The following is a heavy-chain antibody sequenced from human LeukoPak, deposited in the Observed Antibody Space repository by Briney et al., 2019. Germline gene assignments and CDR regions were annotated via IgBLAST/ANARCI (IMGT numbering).Heavy chain of an antibody. CDR2: IDEYGTTI. CDR1: GFTFSRYW. D-gene: IGHD5-12*01. V-gene: IGHV3-74*01. CDR3: ATDLSGRQDY. Sequence: GGSLRLSCAASGFTFSRYWMHWVRQAPGKGLVWVSRIDEYGTTINYADSVKGRFTISRNNAGDTLFLQMNSLRAEDTGVYYCATDLSGRQDYWGQGTLVTVSS. J-gene: IGHJ4*02.